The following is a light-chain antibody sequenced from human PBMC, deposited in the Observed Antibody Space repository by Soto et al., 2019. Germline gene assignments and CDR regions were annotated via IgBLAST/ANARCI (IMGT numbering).Light chain of an antibody. J-gene: IGLJ1*01. CDR1: SSDAGGYNF. Sequence: QSVLTQPPSASGSPGQSVTISCTGTSSDAGGYNFVSWYQQHPGKAPKLMIYDVTKRPSGVPDRFSGSKSGNTASLTVSGLQAEDEADYYCSTYAGTHIVFRTGTTVNV. V-gene: IGLV2-8*01. CDR3: STYAGTHIV. CDR2: DVT.